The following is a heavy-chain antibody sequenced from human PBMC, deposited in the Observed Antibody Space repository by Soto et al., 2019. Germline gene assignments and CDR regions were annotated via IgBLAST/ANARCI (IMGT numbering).Heavy chain of an antibody. D-gene: IGHD6-19*01. Sequence: GGSLRLSCAASGFTFSSYAMSWVRQAPGKGLEWVSAISGSGGSTYYADSVKGRFTISRDNSKNQLYLQMNSLRAEDTAVYYCASRHSSGWINDAFDIWGQGTMVTVSS. CDR2: ISGSGGST. CDR3: ASRHSSGWINDAFDI. J-gene: IGHJ3*02. V-gene: IGHV3-23*01. CDR1: GFTFSSYA.